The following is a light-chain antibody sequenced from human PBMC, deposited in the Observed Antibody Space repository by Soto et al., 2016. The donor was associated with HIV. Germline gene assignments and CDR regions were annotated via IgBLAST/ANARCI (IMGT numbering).Light chain of an antibody. CDR3: QVWDSTSDHYV. CDR2: DDS. CDR1: NIGGES. J-gene: IGLJ1*01. V-gene: IGLV3-21*03. Sequence: YVLTQPPSVSVAPGKTTQITCGGNNIGGESVHWYQQKPGQAPVLVVYDDSDRPSGIPERFSGSHSGNTATLTISRVEAGDEADYYCQVWDSTSDHYVFGTGTKVTVL.